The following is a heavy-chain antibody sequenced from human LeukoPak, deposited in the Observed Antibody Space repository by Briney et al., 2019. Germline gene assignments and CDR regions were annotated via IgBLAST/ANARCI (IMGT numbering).Heavy chain of an antibody. Sequence: ASVKVSCKASGYTFTSYYMHWVRQAPGQGLEWMGIINPSGGSTSYAQKFQGRVTMTRDTSTSTVYMELSSLGSEDTAVYYCARDIKGSGSYYNVPNYYYYGMDVWGQGTTVTVSS. D-gene: IGHD3-10*01. CDR1: GYTFTSYY. V-gene: IGHV1-46*01. CDR2: INPSGGST. CDR3: ARDIKGSGSYYNVPNYYYYGMDV. J-gene: IGHJ6*02.